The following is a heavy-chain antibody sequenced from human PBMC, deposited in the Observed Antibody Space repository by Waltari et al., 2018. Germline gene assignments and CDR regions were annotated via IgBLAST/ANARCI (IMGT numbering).Heavy chain of an antibody. CDR1: GGSISSYY. V-gene: IGHV4-59*01. CDR2: IYYSGST. J-gene: IGHJ6*02. CDR3: ARDRWELLGYYYYGMDV. Sequence: QVQLQESGPGLVKPSETLSLTCTVSGGSISSYYWSWIRQPPGKGLEWIGYIYYSGSTNYNPSLKSRVTISVDTSTNQFSLKLSSVTAADTAVYYCARDRWELLGYYYYGMDVWGQGTTVTVSS. D-gene: IGHD1-26*01.